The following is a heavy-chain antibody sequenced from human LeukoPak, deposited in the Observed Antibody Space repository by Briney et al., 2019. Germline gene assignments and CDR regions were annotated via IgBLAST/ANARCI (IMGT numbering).Heavy chain of an antibody. J-gene: IGHJ4*02. CDR2: ISAYNGNT. CDR1: GYTFTSYG. V-gene: IGHV1-18*01. Sequence: ASVKVSCTASGYTFTSYGISWVRQAPGQGLEWMGWISAYNGNTNYAQKLQGRVTMTTDTSTSTAYMELRSLRSDDTAVYYCARVSGCSSTSCYIGGGRNDYWGQGTLVTVSS. D-gene: IGHD2-2*02. CDR3: ARVSGCSSTSCYIGGGRNDY.